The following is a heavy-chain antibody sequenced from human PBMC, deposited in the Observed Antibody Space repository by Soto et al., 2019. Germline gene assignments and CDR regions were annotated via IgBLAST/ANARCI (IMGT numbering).Heavy chain of an antibody. V-gene: IGHV3-30*18. CDR1: GFTFSSYG. Sequence: PGGSLRLSCAASGFTFSSYGMHWVRQAPGKGLEWVAVISYDGSNKYYADSVKGRFTISRDNSKNTLYLQMNSLRAEDTAVYYCAKDAKVTDRFDYWGQGTLVTVSS. D-gene: IGHD4-4*01. J-gene: IGHJ4*02. CDR3: AKDAKVTDRFDY. CDR2: ISYDGSNK.